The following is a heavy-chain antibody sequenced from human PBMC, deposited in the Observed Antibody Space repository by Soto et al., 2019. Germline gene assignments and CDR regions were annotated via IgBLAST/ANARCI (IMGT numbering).Heavy chain of an antibody. D-gene: IGHD3-10*01. CDR2: ISVYHGNT. CDR1: GYNFLNYG. CDR3: ARDHGGATMALLY. J-gene: IGHJ4*02. V-gene: IGHV1-18*04. Sequence: ASVKVSCKTSGYNFLNYGMSWVRQAPGQGPEWMGWISVYHGNTIYVQNFQGRVTMTTDTSTSTAYMELTSLRSDDTGVYYCARDHGGATMALLYWGQGTLVTVSS.